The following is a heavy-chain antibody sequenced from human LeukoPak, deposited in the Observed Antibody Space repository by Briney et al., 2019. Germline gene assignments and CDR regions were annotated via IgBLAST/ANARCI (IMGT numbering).Heavy chain of an antibody. CDR3: ARPRGYSYGYDWFDP. Sequence: PSETLSLTCAIHGGSLTDYFWTWIRQPPGKGLEWIGSIYYSGSTYYNPSLKSRVTISVDTSKNQFSLKLSSVTAADTAVYYCARPRGYSYGYDWFDPWGQGTLVTVSS. J-gene: IGHJ5*02. D-gene: IGHD5-18*01. CDR2: IYYSGST. V-gene: IGHV4-34*01. CDR1: GGSLTDYF.